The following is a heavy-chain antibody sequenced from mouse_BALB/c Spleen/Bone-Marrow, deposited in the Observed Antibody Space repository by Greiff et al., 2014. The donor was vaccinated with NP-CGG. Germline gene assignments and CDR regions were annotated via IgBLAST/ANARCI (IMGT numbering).Heavy chain of an antibody. CDR3: AREGSRLRGYFDV. Sequence: VKLMESGAELVKPGASVKLSCKTSGYTFTSYWIQWVKQRPGQGLGWIGEISPGTGTTYYNEKFKGKATLTIDTSSSTAYMQLNSLTSEDSAVYFCAREGSRLRGYFDVWGAGTTVTVSS. D-gene: IGHD1-1*01. CDR2: ISPGTGTT. CDR1: GYTFTSYW. V-gene: IGHV1S132*01. J-gene: IGHJ1*01.